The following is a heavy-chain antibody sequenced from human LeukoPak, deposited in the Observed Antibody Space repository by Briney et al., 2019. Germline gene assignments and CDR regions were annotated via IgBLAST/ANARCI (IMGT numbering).Heavy chain of an antibody. D-gene: IGHD1-26*01. J-gene: IGHJ4*02. CDR2: ISGSGGST. CDR3: AKNAESIVGARTYYFDC. Sequence: GGSLRLSCAASGFTFSSYAMSWVRQAPGKGLEWVSAISGSGGSTYYADSVKGRFTISRDNSKNTLYLQMNSLRAEDTAVYYCAKNAESIVGARTYYFDCWGQGTLVTVSS. CDR1: GFTFSSYA. V-gene: IGHV3-23*01.